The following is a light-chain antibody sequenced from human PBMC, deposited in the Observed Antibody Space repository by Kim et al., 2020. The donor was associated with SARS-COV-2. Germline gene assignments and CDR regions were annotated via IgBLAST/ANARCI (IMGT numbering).Light chain of an antibody. CDR1: SGAVSTTPY. CDR3: VLYTGSGISWV. CDR2: STK. J-gene: IGLJ3*02. V-gene: IGLV8-61*01. Sequence: GAANLTCGLNSGAVSTTPYPRWYQQTPGQAPRTLINSTKTRSSGVPDRFSGSILGNTAALTITGAQADYEADYYCVLYTGSGISWVFGGGTKLTVL.